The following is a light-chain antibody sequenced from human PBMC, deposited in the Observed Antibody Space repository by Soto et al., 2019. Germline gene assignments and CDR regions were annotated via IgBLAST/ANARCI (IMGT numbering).Light chain of an antibody. V-gene: IGKV2-29*02. Sequence: DIVMTQTSLSLSVTPGQPASISCKASQSLLHDDGETYLYWYLQKPGQSPQRLISEVSRRFSGVPEKFSGSGSGTDFTLKISRPEAEDVGIYYCMKCIQLPYTFGQGAKV. CDR1: QSLLHDDGETY. J-gene: IGKJ2*01. CDR3: MKCIQLPYT. CDR2: EVS.